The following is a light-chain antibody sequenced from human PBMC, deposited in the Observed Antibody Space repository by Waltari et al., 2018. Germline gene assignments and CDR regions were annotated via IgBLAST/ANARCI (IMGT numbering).Light chain of an antibody. V-gene: IGKV3-15*01. CDR3: KQYNDWPRT. J-gene: IGKJ1*01. Sequence: EVVLTQSPATLSVSPGESATLSCRASQYVNIHLDWYQQKPGQAPRLLIYAASTRATGVPARFSGSGSGTDFTLTISSLQSEDFAVYYCKQYNDWPRTFGLGTKVEIK. CDR1: QYVNIH. CDR2: AAS.